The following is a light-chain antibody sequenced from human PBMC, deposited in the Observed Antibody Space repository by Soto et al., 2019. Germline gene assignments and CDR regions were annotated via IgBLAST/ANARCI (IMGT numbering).Light chain of an antibody. CDR2: GAS. V-gene: IGKV3-20*01. CDR3: QQYGSSFST. Sequence: EIVLTQSPGTLSLSPGERATLSCRASQSVSSSYLAWYQQKPGQAPRLLIYGASSRATGIPDRFSGSGSGTAFTFTISRLEPEVFEVYYCQQYGSSFSTFGQGTKLEIK. J-gene: IGKJ2*01. CDR1: QSVSSSY.